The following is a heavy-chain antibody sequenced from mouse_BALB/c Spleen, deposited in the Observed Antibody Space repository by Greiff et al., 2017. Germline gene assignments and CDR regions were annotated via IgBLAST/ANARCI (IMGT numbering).Heavy chain of an antibody. Sequence: EVKVVESGGGLVQPGGSRKLSCAASGFTFSSFGMHWVRQAPEKGLEWVAYISSGSSTIYYADTVKGRFTISRDNPKNTLFLQMTSLRSEDTAMYYCAREGYDVERAMDYWGQGTSVTVSS. V-gene: IGHV5-17*02. CDR2: ISSGSSTI. J-gene: IGHJ4*01. CDR3: AREGYDVERAMDY. D-gene: IGHD2-2*01. CDR1: GFTFSSFG.